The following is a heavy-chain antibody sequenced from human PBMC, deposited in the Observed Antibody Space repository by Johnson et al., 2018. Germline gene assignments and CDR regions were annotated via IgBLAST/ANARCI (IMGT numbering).Heavy chain of an antibody. J-gene: IGHJ1*01. D-gene: IGHD3-3*01. CDR1: GGTFSSYG. CDR2: FIPIFGAA. V-gene: IGHV1-69*01. CDR3: ATPISAGAEYFQH. Sequence: QVQLQESGTEVKKPGASVKVSCKASGGTFSSYGISWVRQAPGQGLEWMGGFIPIFGAAKYGQKFQGRVTITADESTNPAYMELGSRRSEDTAVYYCATPISAGAEYFQHWGQGTLVTVSS.